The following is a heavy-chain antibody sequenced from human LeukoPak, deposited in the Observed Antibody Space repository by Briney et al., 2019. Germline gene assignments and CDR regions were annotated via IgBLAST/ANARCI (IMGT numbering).Heavy chain of an antibody. Sequence: SETLSLTCTVSSGSIIIYHWAWIRQPAGKTLEWLGRIYTTGDTDYNPSLKSRVTMSVDTSKNQFSLNLRSVTTADTAFYYCARNGYTKSWTHLDYWGQGTLVSVSS. V-gene: IGHV4-4*07. CDR2: IYTTGDT. D-gene: IGHD3/OR15-3a*01. CDR1: SGSIIIYH. J-gene: IGHJ4*02. CDR3: ARNGYTKSWTHLDY.